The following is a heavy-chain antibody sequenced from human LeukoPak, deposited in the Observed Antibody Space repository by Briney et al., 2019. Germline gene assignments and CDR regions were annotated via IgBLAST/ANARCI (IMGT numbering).Heavy chain of an antibody. CDR2: IYYSGST. V-gene: IGHV4-59*01. D-gene: IGHD6-13*01. CDR3: VGAAAGSTVDY. Sequence: SETLSLTCTVSGGSISSYYWSWIRQPPGKGLEWIGYIYYSGSTNYNPSLKSRVTISADTSKNQFSLKLSSVTAADTAVYYCVGAAAGSTVDYWGQGTLVTVSS. CDR1: GGSISSYY. J-gene: IGHJ4*02.